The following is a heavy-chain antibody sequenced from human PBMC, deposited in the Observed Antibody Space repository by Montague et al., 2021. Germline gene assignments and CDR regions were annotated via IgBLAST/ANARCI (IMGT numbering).Heavy chain of an antibody. CDR3: ARDPRWEYDAFDI. D-gene: IGHD1-26*01. J-gene: IGHJ3*02. CDR1: GFTFSSYA. CDR2: ISYDGRIK. V-gene: IGHV3-30*04. Sequence: SLRLSCAASGFTFSSYAMHWVRQAPGKGLEWVAVISYDGRIKYYADSVKGRFTISRDNSKNKLYLQMNSLRAEDTALFYCARDPRWEYDAFDIWGQGTMVTVSS.